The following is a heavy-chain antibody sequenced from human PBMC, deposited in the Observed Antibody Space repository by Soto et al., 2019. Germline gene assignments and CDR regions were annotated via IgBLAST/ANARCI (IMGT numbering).Heavy chain of an antibody. V-gene: IGHV3-74*01. D-gene: IGHD3-22*01. CDR2: INGNADNS. J-gene: IGHJ4*02. CDR1: GFSFVSYW. CDR3: ASDRSGSYETFDY. Sequence: GGSLRLSCAASGFSFVSYWMHWVRQVPGEGLAWVSRINGNADNSDYADSVKGRITISPDTTKNQIFLKVTSVTAADTAVYYCASDRSGSYETFDYWGQGTLVTVSS.